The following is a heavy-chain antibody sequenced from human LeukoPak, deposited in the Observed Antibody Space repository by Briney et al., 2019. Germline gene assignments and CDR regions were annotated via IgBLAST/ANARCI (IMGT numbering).Heavy chain of an antibody. CDR2: IIPIFGTA. CDR1: GGTFSSYA. D-gene: IGHD4-17*01. J-gene: IGHJ3*02. CDR3: ARYYGDYASTAFDI. Sequence: ASVKVSCKASGGTFSSYAISRVRQAPGQGLEWMGGIIPIFGTANYAQKFQGRVTITADESTSTAYMELSSLRSEDTAVYYCARYYGDYASTAFDIWGQGTMVTVSS. V-gene: IGHV1-69*13.